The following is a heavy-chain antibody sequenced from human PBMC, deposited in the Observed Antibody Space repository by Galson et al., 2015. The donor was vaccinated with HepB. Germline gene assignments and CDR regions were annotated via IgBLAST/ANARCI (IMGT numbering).Heavy chain of an antibody. J-gene: IGHJ4*02. V-gene: IGHV3-15*01. D-gene: IGHD3-10*01. CDR2: IKDKGSGGTV. CDR3: AWVDYGLGSLPLDS. Sequence: SLRLSCAVSGLRFKIAWMSWVRQAPGKGLEWIGRIKDKGSGGTVDYAAPVKGRFTISRDDSKDTLYLQMDSLRSEDTAVYYCAWVDYGLGSLPLDSWGQGTLVTVSS. CDR1: GLRFKIAW.